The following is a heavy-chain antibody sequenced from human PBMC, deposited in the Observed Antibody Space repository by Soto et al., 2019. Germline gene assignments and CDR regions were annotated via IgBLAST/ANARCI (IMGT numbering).Heavy chain of an antibody. CDR2: IIPIFGTA. CDR3: ARGWGYYYGLDV. Sequence: ASVKVSCKASGGTLSSYAISWVRQAPGQGLEWMGGIIPIFGTANYAQKFQGRVTITADESTSTAYMDLSSLRSEDTAVYYCARGWGYYYGLDVWGQGTTVTVSS. V-gene: IGHV1-69*13. J-gene: IGHJ6*02. CDR1: GGTLSSYA. D-gene: IGHD1-26*01.